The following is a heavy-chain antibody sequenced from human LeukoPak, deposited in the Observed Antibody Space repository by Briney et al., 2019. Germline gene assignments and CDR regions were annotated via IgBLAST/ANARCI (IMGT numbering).Heavy chain of an antibody. CDR3: ARVNYYDSSGGAAFDI. CDR2: IIPIFGTA. D-gene: IGHD3-22*01. V-gene: IGHV1-69*05. Sequence: GASVKVSCKASGGTFSSYAISWVRQAPGQGLEWMGGIIPIFGTANYAQKFQGRVTITTDESTSTAYMELSSLRSEDTAVYYCARVNYYDSSGGAAFDIWGQGTWSPSLQ. CDR1: GGTFSSYA. J-gene: IGHJ3*02.